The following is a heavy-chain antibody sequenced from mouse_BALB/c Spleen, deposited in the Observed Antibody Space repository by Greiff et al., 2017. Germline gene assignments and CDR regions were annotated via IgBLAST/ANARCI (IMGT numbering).Heavy chain of an antibody. D-gene: IGHD2-1*01. CDR1: GFNIKDTY. CDR3: ARWRSTMGCAY. J-gene: IGHJ3*01. CDR2: IDPANGNT. Sequence: VQLQQSGAELVKPGASVKLSCTASGFNIKDTYMHWVKQRPEQGLEWIGRIDPANGNTKYDPKFQGKATITADTSSNTAYLQLSSLTSEDTAVYYCARWRSTMGCAYWGQGTLVTVSA. V-gene: IGHV14-3*02.